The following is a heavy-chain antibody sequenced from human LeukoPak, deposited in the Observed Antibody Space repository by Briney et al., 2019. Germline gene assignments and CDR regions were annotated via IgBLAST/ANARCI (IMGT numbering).Heavy chain of an antibody. Sequence: KAAGSLRLSCAASGLSFSDYYMSWIRQAPGKVLEWVSYISGSGSAINYADSVKGRFTISRDNAKNSLFLQMNSLRAEDTAVYDCERWEPTYAFDIWGQGTMVTVSS. V-gene: IGHV3-11*04. CDR1: GLSFSDYY. CDR2: ISGSGSAI. D-gene: IGHD1-26*01. CDR3: ERWEPTYAFDI. J-gene: IGHJ3*02.